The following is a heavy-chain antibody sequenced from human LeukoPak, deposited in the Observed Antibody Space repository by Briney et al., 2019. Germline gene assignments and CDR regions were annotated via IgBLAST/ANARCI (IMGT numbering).Heavy chain of an antibody. J-gene: IGHJ4*02. V-gene: IGHV3-30*18. D-gene: IGHD3-16*01. CDR2: ISYDGSNK. CDR1: GFTFSSYG. CDR3: AKGFREGGALDY. Sequence: PGRSLRLSCAASGFTFSSYGMHWVRQPPGKGLEWVAVISYDGSNKYYADSVKGRFTISRDNSKNTLYLQMNSLRAEDTAVYYCAKGFREGGALDYWGQGTLVTVSS.